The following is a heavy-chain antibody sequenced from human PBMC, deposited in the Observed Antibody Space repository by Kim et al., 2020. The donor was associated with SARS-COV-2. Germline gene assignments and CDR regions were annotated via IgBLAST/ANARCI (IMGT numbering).Heavy chain of an antibody. J-gene: IGHJ4*02. V-gene: IGHV4-59*08. CDR1: GGSISSYY. Sequence: SETLSLTCTVSGGSISSYYWSWIRQPPGKGLEWIGYIYYSGSTNYNPSLKSRVTISVDTSKNQFSLKLSSVTAADTAGYYCARQGGGYFDWLLFDYWGQGTLVTVSS. CDR3: ARQGGGYFDWLLFDY. D-gene: IGHD3-9*01. CDR2: IYYSGST.